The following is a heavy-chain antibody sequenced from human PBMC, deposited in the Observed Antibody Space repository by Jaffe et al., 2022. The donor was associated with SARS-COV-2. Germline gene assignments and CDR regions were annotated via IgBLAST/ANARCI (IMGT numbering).Heavy chain of an antibody. D-gene: IGHD2-2*01. J-gene: IGHJ3*02. V-gene: IGHV4-38-2*02. CDR2: IYHSGST. CDR1: GYSISSGYY. CDR3: ARSYCSSTSCLFDI. Sequence: QVQLQESGPGLVKPSETLSLSCTVSGYSISSGYYWGWIRQPPGKGLEWIGSIYHSGSTYYSPSLKSRVTISLDTSKNQFSLKLSSVTAADTAVYYCARSYCSSTSCLFDIWGQGTMVTVSS.